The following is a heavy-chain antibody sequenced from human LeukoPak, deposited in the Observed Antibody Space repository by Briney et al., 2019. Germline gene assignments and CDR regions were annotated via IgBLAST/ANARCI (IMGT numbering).Heavy chain of an antibody. CDR3: VRQREGYFDL. CDR1: VGSFSGYY. Sequence: PSETLSLTCAVYVGSFSGYYWSWIRQPPGKGLEWIGEIDHSGSTNYNPSLKSRVTMSVDTSMNQFSLKLSSVTAADTAVYYCVRQREGYFDLWGRGTRVTVSS. V-gene: IGHV4-34*01. CDR2: IDHSGST. J-gene: IGHJ2*01.